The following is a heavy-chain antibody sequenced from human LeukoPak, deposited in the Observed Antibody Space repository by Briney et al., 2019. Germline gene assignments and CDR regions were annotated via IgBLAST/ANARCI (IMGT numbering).Heavy chain of an antibody. CDR3: ARERRGYGDYYFRSDYYYGMDV. CDR2: IYYSGST. CDR1: GGSISSGGYY. J-gene: IGHJ6*02. V-gene: IGHV4-31*03. D-gene: IGHD4-17*01. Sequence: SETLSLTCTVSGGSISSGGYYWSWIRQNPGKGLEWIGYIYYSGSTYYNPSLKSRVTISVDTSKNQFSLKLSSVTAADTAVYYCARERRGYGDYYFRSDYYYGMDVWGQGTTVTVSS.